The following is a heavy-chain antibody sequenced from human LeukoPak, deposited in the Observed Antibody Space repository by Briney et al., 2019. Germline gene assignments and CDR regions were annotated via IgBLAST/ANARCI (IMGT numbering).Heavy chain of an antibody. CDR2: IIPIFGIA. CDR1: GGTFSSYV. J-gene: IGHJ6*02. Sequence: SVKVSCKASGGTFSSYVISWVRQAPGQGLEWMGRIIPIFGIANYAQKFQGRVTITADKSTSTAYMELSSLRSEDTAVYYCARTDYYGSGSYDYYGMDVWGQGTTVTVSS. V-gene: IGHV1-69*04. D-gene: IGHD3-10*01. CDR3: ARTDYYGSGSYDYYGMDV.